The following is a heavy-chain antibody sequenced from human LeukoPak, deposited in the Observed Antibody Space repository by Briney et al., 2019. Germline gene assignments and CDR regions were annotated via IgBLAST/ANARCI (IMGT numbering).Heavy chain of an antibody. D-gene: IGHD2-2*01. J-gene: IGHJ5*02. Sequence: ASVKVSCKASGYTFTSYDINWVRQATGQGLEWMGWMNPNSGNTGYAQKFQGRVTMTRNTSISTAYMELSSLRSEDTAVYYCARGGDCSSTSCYYNWFDPWGQGTLATVSS. CDR2: MNPNSGNT. CDR3: ARGGDCSSTSCYYNWFDP. CDR1: GYTFTSYD. V-gene: IGHV1-8*01.